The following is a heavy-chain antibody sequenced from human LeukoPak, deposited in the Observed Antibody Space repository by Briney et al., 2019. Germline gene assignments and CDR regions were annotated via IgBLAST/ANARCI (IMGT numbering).Heavy chain of an antibody. Sequence: GGSLRLSCAASGFTFSSYGMHWVRQAPGKGLEWVAVISYDGSNKYYADSVKGRFAISRDNSKNTLYLQMNSLRAEDTAVYYCARDRTDYEAFDIWGQGTMVTVSS. J-gene: IGHJ3*02. V-gene: IGHV3-30*03. CDR1: GFTFSSYG. CDR2: ISYDGSNK. CDR3: ARDRTDYEAFDI. D-gene: IGHD4-17*01.